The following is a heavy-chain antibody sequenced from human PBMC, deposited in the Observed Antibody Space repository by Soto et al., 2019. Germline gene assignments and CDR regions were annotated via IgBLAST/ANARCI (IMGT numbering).Heavy chain of an antibody. D-gene: IGHD4-17*01. CDR1: GFTFSSYA. Sequence: EVQLLESGGGLVQPGGSLRLSCAASGFTFSSYAMSWVRQAPGKGLEWVSAISGSGGGTYYADSVKGRFTISRDNSXSTLYLQMNSRSAEDTAVYYCAKCMTTVTTFPFDIWGQGTIVTVSS. J-gene: IGHJ3*02. V-gene: IGHV3-23*01. CDR2: ISGSGGGT. CDR3: AKCMTTVTTFPFDI.